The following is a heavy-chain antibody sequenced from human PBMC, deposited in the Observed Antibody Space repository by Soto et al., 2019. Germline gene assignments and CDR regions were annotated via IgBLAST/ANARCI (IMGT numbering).Heavy chain of an antibody. V-gene: IGHV3-74*02. J-gene: IGHJ6*04. CDR3: AMVTMDV. CDR2: INNDGSST. D-gene: IGHD2-21*02. Sequence: EVQLVESGGGFVQPGGSLRLSCAASGFIFRTYWMQWVRQVPGKDLVWVSRINNDGSSTDYADSVKGRFTISRDNAKCTRYLKMNSLRVEDKAGYYCAMVTMDVWGKGSTVTVSS. CDR1: GFIFRTYW.